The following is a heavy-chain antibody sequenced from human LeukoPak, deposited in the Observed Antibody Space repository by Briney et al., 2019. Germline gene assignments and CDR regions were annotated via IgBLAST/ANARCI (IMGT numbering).Heavy chain of an antibody. J-gene: IGHJ4*02. Sequence: PGGSLRLSCAATGFTLSDHWMHWVRQAPGKGLVWVSRINSDGSSTTYADSVKGRFAISRDNAKNTLYLQLNSLRAEDTAVYYCARAAYYESSGRLDYFDSWGQGTLVTVSS. CDR3: ARAAYYESSGRLDYFDS. D-gene: IGHD3-22*01. CDR2: INSDGSST. V-gene: IGHV3-74*03. CDR1: GFTLSDHW.